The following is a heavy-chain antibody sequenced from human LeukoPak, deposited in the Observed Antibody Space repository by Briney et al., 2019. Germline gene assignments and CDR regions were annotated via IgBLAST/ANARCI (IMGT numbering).Heavy chain of an antibody. CDR3: ARVPGYCSGGSCQGWFDP. Sequence: SVRISCKASGYTFTGYYMHWVRQAPGQGLEWMGWINPNSGGTNYAQKFQGRVTMTRDTSISTAYMELSRLRSDDTAVYYCARVPGYCSGGSCQGWFDPGGEGSSATVSS. V-gene: IGHV1-2*02. CDR1: GYTFTGYY. CDR2: INPNSGGT. D-gene: IGHD2-15*01. J-gene: IGHJ5*02.